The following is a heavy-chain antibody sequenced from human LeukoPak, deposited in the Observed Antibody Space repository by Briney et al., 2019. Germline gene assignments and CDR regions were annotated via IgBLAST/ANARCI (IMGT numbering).Heavy chain of an antibody. CDR3: ARGAYGSGSLTFNYYYYYGMDV. V-gene: IGHV3-66*01. D-gene: IGHD3-10*01. CDR2: IYSGGSK. CDR1: GFTVSSNY. J-gene: IGHJ6*02. Sequence: GGSLRLSCAASGFTVSSNYMSWVRQSPGKGLEWVSVIYSGGSKYYADSVKGRFTISRDNSKNTLYLQMNSLRAEDTAVYYCARGAYGSGSLTFNYYYYYGMDVWGQGTTVTVSS.